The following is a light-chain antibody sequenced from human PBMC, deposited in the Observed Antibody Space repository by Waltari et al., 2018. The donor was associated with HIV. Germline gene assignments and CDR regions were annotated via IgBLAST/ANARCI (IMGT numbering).Light chain of an antibody. J-gene: IGLJ3*02. CDR3: SSYTSSSWV. V-gene: IGLV2-14*03. CDR2: DVS. CDR1: SSDVGGYNY. Sequence: QSALTQPASVSGSPGQSITISCTGPSSDVGGYNYVSWYQQHPGKAPKLMIYDVSNRPSGVSNRFSGSKSGNTASLTISGLQAEDEADYYCSSYTSSSWVFGGGTKLTVL.